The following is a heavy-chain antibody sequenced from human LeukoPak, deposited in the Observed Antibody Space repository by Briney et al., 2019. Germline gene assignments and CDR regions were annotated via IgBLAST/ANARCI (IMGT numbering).Heavy chain of an antibody. D-gene: IGHD4-17*01. CDR2: ISGSGGNT. Sequence: GGSLRLSCAASGFTFSSYAMSWVRQAPGKGLEWVSAISGSGGNTYYADSVKGRFTISRDNSKNTLYLQMNSLRAEDTAVYYCAKDYGDYVFYFDYWGQGTLVTVFS. CDR1: GFTFSSYA. J-gene: IGHJ4*02. CDR3: AKDYGDYVFYFDY. V-gene: IGHV3-23*01.